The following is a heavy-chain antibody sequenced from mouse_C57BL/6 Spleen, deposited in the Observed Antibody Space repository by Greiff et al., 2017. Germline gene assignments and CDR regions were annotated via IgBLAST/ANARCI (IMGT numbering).Heavy chain of an antibody. Sequence: QVQLQQPGAELVRPGSSVKLSCKASGYTFTSYWMHWVKQRPIQGLEWIGNIDPSDSETHYNQKFKDKATLTVDKSSSTAYMQLSSLTSEDSAVXYCARWDYYGSSFYFDYWGQGTTLTVSS. V-gene: IGHV1-52*01. J-gene: IGHJ2*01. CDR1: GYTFTSYW. CDR2: IDPSDSET. CDR3: ARWDYYGSSFYFDY. D-gene: IGHD1-1*01.